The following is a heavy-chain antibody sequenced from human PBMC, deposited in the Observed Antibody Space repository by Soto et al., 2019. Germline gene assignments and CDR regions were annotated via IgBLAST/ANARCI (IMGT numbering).Heavy chain of an antibody. D-gene: IGHD1-26*01. J-gene: IGHJ4*02. Sequence: EVQLVESGGGLVQPGGSLRLSCAASGFTFSSYWMSWVRQAPGKGLEWVANIKQDGSEIYYVDSVKGRFTIARDNAKSSLYLQVSYLRAEDTAVYYCARDRRDGSYGGHYFDYWGQGTLVTVSS. CDR1: GFTFSSYW. CDR2: IKQDGSEI. CDR3: ARDRRDGSYGGHYFDY. V-gene: IGHV3-7*01.